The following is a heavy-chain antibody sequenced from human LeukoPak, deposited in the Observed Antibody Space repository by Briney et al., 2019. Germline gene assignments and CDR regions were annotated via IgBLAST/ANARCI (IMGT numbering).Heavy chain of an antibody. CDR2: TYYSGST. Sequence: SETLSLTCTVSGGSISSYYWSWIRQPPGKGLEWIGYTYYSGSTNYNPSLKSRVTISVDTSKNQFSLKLSSVTAADTAVYYCARVGHGSSPTFDYWGQGTLVTVSS. CDR1: GGSISSYY. V-gene: IGHV4-59*01. CDR3: ARVGHGSSPTFDY. D-gene: IGHD6-13*01. J-gene: IGHJ4*02.